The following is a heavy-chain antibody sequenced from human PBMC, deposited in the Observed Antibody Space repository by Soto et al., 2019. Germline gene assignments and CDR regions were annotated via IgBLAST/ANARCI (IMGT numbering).Heavy chain of an antibody. CDR1: GGSFSGYL. V-gene: IGHV4-34*01. J-gene: IGHJ4*02. Sequence: QVQLQQWGAGLLKPSETLSLTCAVNGGSFSGYLWTWIRQPPGKGLEWIGEIKDGGKTIYSPSLRSRITISADTSKNQFSLKVNSVTAAETAVYYCARGQVGVVATHWDQGTLVTVSS. CDR3: ARGQVGVVATH. CDR2: IKDGGKT. D-gene: IGHD2-15*01.